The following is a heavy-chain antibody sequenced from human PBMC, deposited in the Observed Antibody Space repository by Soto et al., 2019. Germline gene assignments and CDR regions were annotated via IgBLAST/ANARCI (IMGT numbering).Heavy chain of an antibody. CDR3: ARVLAFTSSALGN. D-gene: IGHD2-2*01. CDR2: ISFDGKNQ. CDR1: GFEFSSIA. J-gene: IGHJ4*02. Sequence: QVQLVESGGGVVQPGRSLKLACVGSGFEFSSIAMHWVRQAQGKVLEWVAVISFDGKNQYYGDSVKARFTISRDDSKNTLYLQMNRLRAKDTAIYYCARVLAFTSSALGNWGQGTLVTVSS. V-gene: IGHV3-30*01.